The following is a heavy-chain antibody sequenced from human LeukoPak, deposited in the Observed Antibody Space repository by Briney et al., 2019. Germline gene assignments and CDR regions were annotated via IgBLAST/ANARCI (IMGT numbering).Heavy chain of an antibody. V-gene: IGHV3-48*03. CDR3: ARNPYVDTAMVRDRGGFYDY. Sequence: PGGSLRLSCAASGFTFSSYEMNWVRQAPGKGLEWVSYISSSGSTIYYADSVKGRFTISRDNAKNPLYLQMNSLRAEDTAVYYCARNPYVDTAMVRDRGGFYDYWGQGTLVTVSS. J-gene: IGHJ4*02. D-gene: IGHD5-18*01. CDR1: GFTFSSYE. CDR2: ISSSGSTI.